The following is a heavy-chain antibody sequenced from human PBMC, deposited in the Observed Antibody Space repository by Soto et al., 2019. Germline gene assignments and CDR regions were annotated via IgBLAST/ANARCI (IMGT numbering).Heavy chain of an antibody. D-gene: IGHD6-19*01. J-gene: IGHJ4*02. CDR1: GFTFSSYG. V-gene: IGHV3-30*18. CDR3: AKGAYDSSGWSSFDY. CDR2: ISYDGSNK. Sequence: GGSLRLSCAAFGFTFSSYGMHWVRQAPGKGLEWVAVISYDGSNKYYADSVKGRFTISRDNSKNTLYLQMNSLRAEDTAVYYCAKGAYDSSGWSSFDYWGQGTLLTVSS.